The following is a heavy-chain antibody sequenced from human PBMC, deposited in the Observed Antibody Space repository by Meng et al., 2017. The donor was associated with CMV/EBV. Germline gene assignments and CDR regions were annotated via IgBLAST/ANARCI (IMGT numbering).Heavy chain of an antibody. CDR3: ARRRTSSGYSSSWSGYHWFDH. V-gene: IGHV4-34*01. D-gene: IGHD6-13*01. J-gene: IGHJ5*02. Sequence: SETLSLTCAAYGWSFIGYHWSWIRQPPGKGLEWIGEINHSGSTNYNPSLKSRVTISVDTSKNQFSLKLSSVPAAATAMYCCARRRTSSGYSSSWSGYHWFDHWGQGTLVTVSS. CDR1: GWSFIGYH. CDR2: INHSGST.